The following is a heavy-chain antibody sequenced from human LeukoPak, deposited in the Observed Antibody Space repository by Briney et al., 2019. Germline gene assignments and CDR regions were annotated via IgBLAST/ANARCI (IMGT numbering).Heavy chain of an antibody. CDR1: GFTFSSYE. CDR2: ISSSGRTI. V-gene: IGHV3-48*03. CDR3: AKGPQQQTREVAGAGY. Sequence: GGSLRLSCAASGFTFSSYEMNWVRQAPGKGLEWVSYISSSGRTIYYADSVKGRFTISRDNSKNTLYLQMNSLRAEDTAVYYCAKGPQQQTREVAGAGYWGQGTLVTVSS. D-gene: IGHD6-19*01. J-gene: IGHJ4*02.